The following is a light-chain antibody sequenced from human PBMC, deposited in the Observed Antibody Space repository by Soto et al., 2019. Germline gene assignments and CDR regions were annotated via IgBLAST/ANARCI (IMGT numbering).Light chain of an antibody. CDR2: GAS. CDR1: QSVSSN. V-gene: IGKV3-15*01. J-gene: IGKJ5*01. CDR3: QQYNNWPPTT. Sequence: EIVMTPSPATLSVSPLERANLSCRSSQSVSSNLAWYQQKPGQAPRLLIYGASTRATGIPARFSGSGSGTEFTLTISSLQSEDFAVYYCQQYNNWPPTTFGQGTRLEIK.